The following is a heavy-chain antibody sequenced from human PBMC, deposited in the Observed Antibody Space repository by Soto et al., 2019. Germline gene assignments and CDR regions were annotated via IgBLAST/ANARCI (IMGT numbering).Heavy chain of an antibody. Sequence: QVQLVQSGAEVKKPGASVKVSCKASGYTFTSYGISWVRQAPGQGLEWMGWISAYNGNTNYAQKLQGRVTMTTDTTTSTAYVELRSVRYDDTAVYYCAGESLYESDRTVDVDYWGQGTLVTVSS. V-gene: IGHV1-18*01. CDR1: GYTFTSYG. D-gene: IGHD3-16*01. CDR2: ISAYNGNT. CDR3: AGESLYESDRTVDVDY. J-gene: IGHJ4*02.